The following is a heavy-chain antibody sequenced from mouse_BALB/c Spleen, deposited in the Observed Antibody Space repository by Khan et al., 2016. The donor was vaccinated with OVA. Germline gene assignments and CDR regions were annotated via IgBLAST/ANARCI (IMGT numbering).Heavy chain of an antibody. CDR2: ISYSGST. J-gene: IGHJ4*01. CDR1: GYSITSGYA. CDR3: SRRNYYGYAMDY. Sequence: EVQLQESGPGLVKPSQSLSLTCTVTGYSITSGYAWNWIRQFPGNKLEWMGYISYSGSTSYNQSLRSRISITRDTSKNQFFLQLNSVTTEDTATYYCSRRNYYGYAMDYWGQGTSVTVSS. V-gene: IGHV3-2*02. D-gene: IGHD1-1*01.